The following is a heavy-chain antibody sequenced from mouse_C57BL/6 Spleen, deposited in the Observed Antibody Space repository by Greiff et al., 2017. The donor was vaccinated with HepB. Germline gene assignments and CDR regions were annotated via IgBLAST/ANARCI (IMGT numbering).Heavy chain of an antibody. D-gene: IGHD3-3*01. CDR1: GFTFSDYG. CDR2: ISSGSSTI. Sequence: EVQGVESGGGLVKPGGSLKLSCAASGFTFSDYGMHWVRQAPEKGLEWVAYISSGSSTIYYADTVKGRFTISRDNAKNTLFLQMTSLRSEDTAMYYCARTGRGDFYYYAMDYWGQGTSVTVSS. CDR3: ARTGRGDFYYYAMDY. J-gene: IGHJ4*01. V-gene: IGHV5-17*01.